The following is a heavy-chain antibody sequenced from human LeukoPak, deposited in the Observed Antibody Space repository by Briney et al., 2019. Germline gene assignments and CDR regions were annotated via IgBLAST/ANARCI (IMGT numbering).Heavy chain of an antibody. Sequence: GESLKISCKGSGFTFTSYWIGWGRQMPGKGLEGMGSIYPGDSDTTYSPSFQGQVTISADKSISTAYLQWSSLKASDTAMHYCARLRGAYCSGGRCYSDYWGQGTLVTVSS. V-gene: IGHV5-51*01. CDR3: ARLRGAYCSGGRCYSDY. CDR2: IYPGDSDT. D-gene: IGHD2-15*01. J-gene: IGHJ4*02. CDR1: GFTFTSYW.